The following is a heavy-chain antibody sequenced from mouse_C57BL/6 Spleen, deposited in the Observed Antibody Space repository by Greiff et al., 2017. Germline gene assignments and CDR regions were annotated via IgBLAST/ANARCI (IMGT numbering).Heavy chain of an antibody. Sequence: VQLQESGAELVKPGASVKLSCKASGYTFTEYTIHWVKQRSGQGLEWIGWFYPGSGSIKYNEKFKDKATLTADKSSSTVYMELSRLTSEDSAVYFCARHEGIYYDYPYAMDYWGQGTSVTVSS. J-gene: IGHJ4*01. CDR3: ARHEGIYYDYPYAMDY. CDR1: GYTFTEYT. CDR2: FYPGSGSI. V-gene: IGHV1-62-2*01. D-gene: IGHD2-4*01.